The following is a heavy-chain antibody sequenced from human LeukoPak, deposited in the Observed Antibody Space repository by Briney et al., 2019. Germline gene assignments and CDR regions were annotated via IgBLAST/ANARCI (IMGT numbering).Heavy chain of an antibody. CDR2: ISSSSSTI. J-gene: IGHJ4*02. CDR3: ARSSTQYYYDSSGYTN. Sequence: GGSLRLSCAASGFTFSSYSMNWVRQAPGKGLEWVSYISSSSSTIYYADSVKGRFTISRDNAKNSLYLQMNSLRAEDTAVYYCARSSTQYYYDSSGYTNWGQGTLVTVSS. D-gene: IGHD3-22*01. CDR1: GFTFSSYS. V-gene: IGHV3-48*04.